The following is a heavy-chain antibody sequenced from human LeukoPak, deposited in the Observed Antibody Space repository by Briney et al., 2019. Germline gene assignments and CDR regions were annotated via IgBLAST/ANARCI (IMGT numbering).Heavy chain of an antibody. V-gene: IGHV4-39*01. Sequence: PSETLSLTCTVSGGSISSSSYYWGWIRQPPGKGLEWIGSIYYSGSTYYSPSLRSRVTISVDTSKNQFSLKLSSVTAADTAVYYCARFGSVAKYFDYWGQGTLVTVSS. D-gene: IGHD3-16*01. CDR1: GGSISSSSYY. J-gene: IGHJ4*02. CDR3: ARFGSVAKYFDY. CDR2: IYYSGST.